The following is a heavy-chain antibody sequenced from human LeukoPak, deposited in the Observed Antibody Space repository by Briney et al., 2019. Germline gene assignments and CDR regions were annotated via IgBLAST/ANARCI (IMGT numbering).Heavy chain of an antibody. D-gene: IGHD5-18*01. CDR2: ISPDGSSA. CDR1: GFSFSSYW. Sequence: GGSLRLSCAASGFSFSSYWMHWVRQAPGKGLVWVARISPDGSSALSADSVKGRFTISRDNSKNTLYLQLNSLRTEDTAVYYCAKDADTATIIYWYFDLWGRGTLVTVSS. CDR3: AKDADTATIIYWYFDL. J-gene: IGHJ2*01. V-gene: IGHV3-74*03.